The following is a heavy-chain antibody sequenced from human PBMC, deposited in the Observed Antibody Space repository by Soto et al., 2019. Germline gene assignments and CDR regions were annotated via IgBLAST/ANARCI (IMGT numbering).Heavy chain of an antibody. J-gene: IGHJ6*02. CDR3: ARDVWSGSPLMHFYGLDV. Sequence: QVQLVQSGAEVKKPGSSVNVSCKASGITFSSYALTWVRQAPGQGLEWMGGIIPLLDTPHYAQKFQGRVTITADDSTSTGYMELSGLRSEDTAVYFCARDVWSGSPLMHFYGLDVWGQGTPVTVSS. D-gene: IGHD3-3*01. V-gene: IGHV1-69*01. CDR2: IIPLLDTP. CDR1: GITFSSYA.